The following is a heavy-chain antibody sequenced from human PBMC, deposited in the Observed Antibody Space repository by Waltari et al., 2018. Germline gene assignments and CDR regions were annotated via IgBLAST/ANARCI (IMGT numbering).Heavy chain of an antibody. CDR1: GFTFSSYA. D-gene: IGHD3-16*02. V-gene: IGHV3-23*01. CDR3: AKGSDYVWGSYRYDY. CDR2: ISGSGGST. Sequence: EVQLLESGGGLVQPGGSLRLSCAASGFTFSSYALSWVRQAPGKGLEWVSAISGSGGSTYYADSVKGRFTISRDNSKNTLYLQMNSLRAEDTAVYYCAKGSDYVWGSYRYDYWGQGTLVTVSS. J-gene: IGHJ4*02.